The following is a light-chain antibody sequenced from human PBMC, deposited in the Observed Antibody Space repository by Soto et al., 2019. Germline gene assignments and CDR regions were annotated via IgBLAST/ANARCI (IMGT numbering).Light chain of an antibody. V-gene: IGLV2-11*01. Sequence: QSALTQPRSVSGSPGQSVTISCTGTSNDVGGYNYVSWYQQHPGKAPKLLISDVNKRPSGVPDRFSGSKSGNTASLIISGLQAEDVADYYCCSYAGSSTWVFGGGTKLTVL. CDR3: CSYAGSSTWV. CDR1: SNDVGGYNY. J-gene: IGLJ3*02. CDR2: DVN.